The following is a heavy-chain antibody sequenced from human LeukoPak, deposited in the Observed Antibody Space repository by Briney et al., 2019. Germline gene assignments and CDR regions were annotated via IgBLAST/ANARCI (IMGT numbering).Heavy chain of an antibody. Sequence: GGSLRLSCAASGFTFSTYSMNWVRQAPGKGLEWVSAISGSGGSTYYADSVKGRFTISRDNSKNTLYLQMNSLRAEDTAVYYCAKSPAYCSSTSCYGVNWFDPWGQGTLVTVSS. CDR3: AKSPAYCSSTSCYGVNWFDP. V-gene: IGHV3-23*01. J-gene: IGHJ5*02. CDR2: ISGSGGST. D-gene: IGHD2-2*01. CDR1: GFTFSTYS.